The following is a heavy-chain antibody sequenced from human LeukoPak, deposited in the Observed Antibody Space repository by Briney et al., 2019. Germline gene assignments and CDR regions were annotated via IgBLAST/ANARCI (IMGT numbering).Heavy chain of an antibody. Sequence: PGGSLRLSCAASGFTFSSYAMSWVRQAPGKGLEWVSAISGSGGSTYYADSVKGRFTISRDNSQNTLYVQMNSPRAEDTAVYYCARDSAVWFGELSNRYYYYGMDVWGQGTTVTVSS. CDR1: GFTFSSYA. J-gene: IGHJ6*02. V-gene: IGHV3-23*01. CDR3: ARDSAVWFGELSNRYYYYGMDV. CDR2: ISGSGGST. D-gene: IGHD3-10*01.